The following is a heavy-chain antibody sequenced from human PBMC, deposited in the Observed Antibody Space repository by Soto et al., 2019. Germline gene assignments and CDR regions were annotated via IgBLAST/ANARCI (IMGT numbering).Heavy chain of an antibody. V-gene: IGHV4-31*03. D-gene: IGHD4-17*01. J-gene: IGHJ4*02. CDR3: ARTTVTTDYYFDY. CDR1: GGSISSGGYY. CDR2: IYYSGST. Sequence: SETLSLTCTVSGGSISSGGYYWSWIRQHPGKGLEWIGYIYYSGSTYYNPSLKSRVTISVDTSKNQFSLKLSSVTAADTAVYYCARTTVTTDYYFDYWGQGTLVTVS.